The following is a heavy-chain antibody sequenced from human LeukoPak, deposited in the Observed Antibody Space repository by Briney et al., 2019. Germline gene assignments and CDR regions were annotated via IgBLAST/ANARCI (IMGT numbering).Heavy chain of an antibody. J-gene: IGHJ4*02. CDR3: ARAMLRSTYYYDSSGYYYGDYFDY. CDR1: RGTFSSYA. V-gene: IGHV1-69*13. Sequence: ASVKVSCKASRGTFSSYAISWVRQAPGQGLEWMGGIIPIFGTANYAQKFQGRVTITADESTSTAYMELSSLRSEDTAVYYCARAMLRSTYYYDSSGYYYGDYFDYWGQGTLVTVSS. CDR2: IIPIFGTA. D-gene: IGHD3-22*01.